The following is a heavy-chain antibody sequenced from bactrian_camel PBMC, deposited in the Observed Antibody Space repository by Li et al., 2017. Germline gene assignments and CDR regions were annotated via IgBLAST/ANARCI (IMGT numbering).Heavy chain of an antibody. CDR1: GFTFSNYA. D-gene: IGHD2*01. Sequence: VQLVESGGGLVQPGGSLRLSCAASGFTFSNYAMGWVRQAPGKGLEWVSGINSGGDSTHYSDSVKGRFAISRDNAKNTLYLQLDSLKPEDTAVYYCVSLEGRPLVHQGTQVTVS. CDR2: INSGGDST. V-gene: IGHV3S31*01. J-gene: IGHJ4*01.